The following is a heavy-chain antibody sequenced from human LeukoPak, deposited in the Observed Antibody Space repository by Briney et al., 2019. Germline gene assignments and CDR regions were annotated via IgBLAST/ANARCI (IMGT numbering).Heavy chain of an antibody. D-gene: IGHD4-11*01. V-gene: IGHV4-39*01. Sequence: PSETLSLTCSVSGGSITKNGYYWGWIRQSPETGLEWIGSMHYSGSTYYNPSLNSRVTISVDTSKNQFSLKLSSVTAADTAVYYCARQGATVSRVQRRYYYYYKDVWGKGTTVTVSS. J-gene: IGHJ6*03. CDR1: GGSITKNGYY. CDR3: ARQGATVSRVQRRYYYYYKDV. CDR2: MHYSGST.